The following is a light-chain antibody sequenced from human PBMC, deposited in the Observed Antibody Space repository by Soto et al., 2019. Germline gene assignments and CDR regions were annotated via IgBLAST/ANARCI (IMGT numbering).Light chain of an antibody. J-gene: IGLJ2*01. Sequence: QSALTQPASVSGSPGQSITISCTGTSSDVGSYGLVSWYQHHPGKAPKLIIYEGSKRPSGVSNRFSASESGNTASLTISGLQTEDEADYYCCSYAGRLTAVFGGGTKVTVL. CDR3: CSYAGRLTAV. CDR2: EGS. V-gene: IGLV2-23*01. CDR1: SSDVGSYGL.